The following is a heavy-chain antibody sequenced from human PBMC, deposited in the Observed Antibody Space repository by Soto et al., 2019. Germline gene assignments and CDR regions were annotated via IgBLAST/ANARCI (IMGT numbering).Heavy chain of an antibody. Sequence: SETLSLTCTVSGGSISSYYWSWIRQPAGKGLEWIGRIYTRGSTNYNPSLKSRATMSVDTSKNQFSLKLSSVTAADTAVYYCASSGPIKLGVATIRGHYDYYDGMDVWGQGTTVTVSS. V-gene: IGHV4-4*07. D-gene: IGHD5-12*01. CDR2: IYTRGST. CDR3: ASSGPIKLGVATIRGHYDYYDGMDV. CDR1: GGSISSYY. J-gene: IGHJ6*02.